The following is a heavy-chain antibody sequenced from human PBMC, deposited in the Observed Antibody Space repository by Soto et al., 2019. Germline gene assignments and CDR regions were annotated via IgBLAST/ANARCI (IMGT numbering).Heavy chain of an antibody. Sequence: PWGSLRLFCAASGFTFSSYIMNLVRQAPGKGLEWVSSISSSSSYIYYADSVKGRFTISRDNAKNSLYLQMNSLRAEDTAVYYCARLSYSNYNYYYYYMDVWGKGTTVTVS. V-gene: IGHV3-21*01. CDR1: GFTFSSYI. J-gene: IGHJ6*03. CDR3: ARLSYSNYNYYYYYMDV. D-gene: IGHD4-4*01. CDR2: ISSSSSYI.